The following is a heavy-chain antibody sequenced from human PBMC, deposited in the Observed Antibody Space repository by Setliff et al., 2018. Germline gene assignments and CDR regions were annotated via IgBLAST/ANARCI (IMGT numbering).Heavy chain of an antibody. CDR2: INTNTGNP. CDR3: ARASRFGTTMWRGDYYMDV. CDR1: GYTFRSYG. J-gene: IGHJ6*03. D-gene: IGHD3-10*01. Sequence: ASVKVSCKASGYTFRSYGINWVRQAPGQGLEWMGWINTNTGNPTYAQGFTGRFVFSLDTSVTTAYLQISSLKAQDSAVYYCARASRFGTTMWRGDYYMDVWGKGTTVTVS. V-gene: IGHV7-4-1*02.